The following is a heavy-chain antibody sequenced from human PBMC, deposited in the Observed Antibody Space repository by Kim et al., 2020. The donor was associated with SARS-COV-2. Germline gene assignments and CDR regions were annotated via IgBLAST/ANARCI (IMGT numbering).Heavy chain of an antibody. D-gene: IGHD3-9*01. Sequence: YAQKYQGRVTMTEDKSTDTAYMELSSLRSEDTAVYYCATRLTGYYNDFDYWGQGTLVTVSS. J-gene: IGHJ4*02. V-gene: IGHV1-24*01. CDR3: ATRLTGYYNDFDY.